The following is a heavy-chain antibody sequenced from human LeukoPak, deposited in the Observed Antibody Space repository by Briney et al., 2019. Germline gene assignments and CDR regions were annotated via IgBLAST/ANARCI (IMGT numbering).Heavy chain of an antibody. V-gene: IGHV3-21*01. CDR1: GFTFSSYG. D-gene: IGHD5-12*01. CDR2: ISSSSSYI. J-gene: IGHJ4*02. CDR3: ARDYSDWGRDGYNSDYYFDY. Sequence: GGSLRLSCAASGFTFSSYGMPWVRQAPGKGLEWVSSISSSSSYIYYADSVKGRFTISRDNAKNSLYLQMNSLRAEDTAVYYCARDYSDWGRDGYNSDYYFDYWGQGTLVTVSS.